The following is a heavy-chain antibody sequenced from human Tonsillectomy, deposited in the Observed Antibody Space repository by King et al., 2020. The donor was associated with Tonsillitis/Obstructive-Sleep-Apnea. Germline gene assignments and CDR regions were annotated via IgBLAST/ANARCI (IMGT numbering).Heavy chain of an antibody. CDR1: GFMFADYA. D-gene: IGHD1-14*01. CDR2: IRSEAYGGTT. V-gene: IGHV3-49*04. Sequence: VQLVESGGGLVQPGRSLRLSCTASGFMFADYAMNWVRQAPGKGLEWVGFIRSEAYGGTTEYAASVKGRFTISRDDSKTIAYLQMDSLKTEDTAVYYCTRGNHGFDYWGQGTLVTVSS. J-gene: IGHJ4*02. CDR3: TRGNHGFDY.